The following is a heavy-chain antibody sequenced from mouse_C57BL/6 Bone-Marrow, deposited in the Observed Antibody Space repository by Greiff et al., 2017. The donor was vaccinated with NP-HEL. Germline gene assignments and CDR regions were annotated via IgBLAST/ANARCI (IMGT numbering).Heavy chain of an antibody. CDR3: ARRRLGRWYFDV. J-gene: IGHJ1*03. Sequence: EVKLMESGGGLVKPGGSLKLSCAASGFTFSDYGMHWVRQAPEKGLEWVAYISSGSSTIYYADTVKGRFTISRDNAKNTLFLQMTSLRSEDTAMYYCARRRLGRWYFDVWGTGTTVTVSS. D-gene: IGHD4-1*01. CDR1: GFTFSDYG. V-gene: IGHV5-17*01. CDR2: ISSGSSTI.